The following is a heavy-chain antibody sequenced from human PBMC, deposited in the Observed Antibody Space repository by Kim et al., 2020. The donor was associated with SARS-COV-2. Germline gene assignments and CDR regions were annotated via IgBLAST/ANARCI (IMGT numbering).Heavy chain of an antibody. J-gene: IGHJ6*02. CDR3: AKDNPDYLYNWNYGGYYGMDV. CDR2: ISGSGGST. D-gene: IGHD1-7*01. CDR1: GFTFSSYA. Sequence: GGSLRLSCAASGFTFSSYAMSWVRQAPGKGLEWVSAISGSGGSTYYADSVKGRFTISRDNSKNTLYLQMNSLRAEDTAVYYCAKDNPDYLYNWNYGGYYGMDVWGQGTTVTVSS. V-gene: IGHV3-23*01.